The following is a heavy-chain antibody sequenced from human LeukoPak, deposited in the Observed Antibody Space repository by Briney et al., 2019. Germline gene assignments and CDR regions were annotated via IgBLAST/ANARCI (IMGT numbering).Heavy chain of an antibody. D-gene: IGHD2-21*02. V-gene: IGHV4-39*01. CDR2: IYYTGST. J-gene: IGHJ6*04. CDR1: GASISGGTYY. Sequence: SETLSLTCSVSGASISGGTYYWGWIRQPPGKGLEWIGSIYYTGSTYDNPSLKSRVTISVDTSKNQFSLKLSSVTAADTAVYYCARGWVTTTSYYYYGMDVWGRGTTVTVSS. CDR3: ARGWVTTTSYYYYGMDV.